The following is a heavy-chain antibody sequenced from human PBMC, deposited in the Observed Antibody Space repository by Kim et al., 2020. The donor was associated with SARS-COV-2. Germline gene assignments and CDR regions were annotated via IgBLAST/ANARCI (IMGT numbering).Heavy chain of an antibody. CDR2: INQDGSEE. J-gene: IGHJ4*02. CDR1: GFTLNRYW. V-gene: IGHV3-7*01. CDR3: TRGGYSSSWFWNY. D-gene: IGHD6-13*01. Sequence: GGSLRLSCAASGFTLNRYWMTWVRRAPGKGLEWVANINQDGSEEYYVDFVKGRFTISRDNAKNSLFLQMNSLRPEDTALYYCTRGGYSSSWFWNYWGRGTLVTVSS.